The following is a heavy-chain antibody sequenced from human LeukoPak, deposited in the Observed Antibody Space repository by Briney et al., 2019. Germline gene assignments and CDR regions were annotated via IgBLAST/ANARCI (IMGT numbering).Heavy chain of an antibody. J-gene: IGHJ4*02. CDR1: GFTFSSYG. V-gene: IGHV3-23*01. D-gene: IGHD3-22*01. CDR3: AKARRRGMIVVVNPFDY. Sequence: GGSLRLSCAASGFTFSSYGMSWVRQAPGKGLEWVSAISGSGGSTYYADSVKGRFTISRDNSKNTLYLQMNSLRAEDTAVYYCAKARRRGMIVVVNPFDYWGQGTLVTVSS. CDR2: ISGSGGST.